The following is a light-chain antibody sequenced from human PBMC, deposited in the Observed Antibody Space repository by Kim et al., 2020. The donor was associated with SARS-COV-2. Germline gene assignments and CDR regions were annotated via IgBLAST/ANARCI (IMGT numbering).Light chain of an antibody. CDR1: SSNIGAGYG. J-gene: IGLJ3*02. Sequence: GRRVTIACTGSSSNIGAGYGVHWYQQLPGTAPKLLIYGNSNRPSGVPDRFSGSKAGTSASLAITGLQAEDEADYYCQSYDSSLRGVFGGGTQLTVL. V-gene: IGLV1-40*01. CDR2: GNS. CDR3: QSYDSSLRGV.